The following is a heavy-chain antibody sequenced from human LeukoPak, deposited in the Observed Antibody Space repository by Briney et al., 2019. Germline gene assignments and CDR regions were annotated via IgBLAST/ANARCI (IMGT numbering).Heavy chain of an antibody. CDR3: AKDPTPHDYGGNPDY. D-gene: IGHD4-23*01. CDR1: GFTFSSYA. V-gene: IGHV3-23*01. CDR2: ISGSGGST. J-gene: IGHJ4*02. Sequence: PGGSLRLSCAASGFTFSSYAMSWVRQAPGKGLEWVSAISGSGGSTYYADSVEGRFTISRDNSKNTLYLQMNSLRAEDTAVYYCAKDPTPHDYGGNPDYWGQGTLVTVSS.